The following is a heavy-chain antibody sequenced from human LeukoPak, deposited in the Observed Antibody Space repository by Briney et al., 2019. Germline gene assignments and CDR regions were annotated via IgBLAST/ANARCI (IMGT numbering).Heavy chain of an antibody. Sequence: GGSLRLSCAASRFTFSSYAMSWVRQAPGKGLEWVSAISGSGGSTYYADSVKGRFTISRDNSKNTLYLQMNSLRAEDTAVYYCTRDAIPVAGADAYDIWGQGTLVTVSS. CDR2: ISGSGGST. D-gene: IGHD6-19*01. CDR1: RFTFSSYA. V-gene: IGHV3-23*01. J-gene: IGHJ3*02. CDR3: TRDAIPVAGADAYDI.